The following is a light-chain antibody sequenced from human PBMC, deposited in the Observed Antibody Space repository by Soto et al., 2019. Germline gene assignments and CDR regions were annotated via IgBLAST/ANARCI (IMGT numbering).Light chain of an antibody. CDR1: SSDVGAYGY. CDR2: EVS. Sequence: QSALTQPASVSGSPGQSITISCTGTSSDVGAYGYVSWYQQHPGKAPKLMIYEVSYRPSGVSNRFSGSKSGNAASLTISGLQAEDEADYYCSSYTISSTVVFGGGTKLTVL. J-gene: IGLJ2*01. V-gene: IGLV2-14*01. CDR3: SSYTISSTVV.